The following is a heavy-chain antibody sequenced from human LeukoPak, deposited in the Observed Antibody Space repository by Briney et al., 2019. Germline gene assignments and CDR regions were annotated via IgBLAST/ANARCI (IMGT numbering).Heavy chain of an antibody. CDR2: IYHSGST. Sequence: KTSETLSLTCTVSGYSISSGYYWGWIRQPPGKGLEWIGSIYHSGSTYYNPSLKSRVTKSVDTSKNQSSLKLHSVTAADTAVYYCARGVDGNGYFDYWGQGTLVTVS. D-gene: IGHD2-8*01. CDR3: ARGVDGNGYFDY. CDR1: GYSISSGYY. V-gene: IGHV4-38-2*02. J-gene: IGHJ4*02.